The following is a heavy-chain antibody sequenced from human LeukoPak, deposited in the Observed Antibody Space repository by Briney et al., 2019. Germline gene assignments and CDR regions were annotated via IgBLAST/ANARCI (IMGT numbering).Heavy chain of an antibody. J-gene: IGHJ4*02. Sequence: SETLSLTCTVSGGSISSSSYYWGWIRQPPGKGLEWIGSIYYSGSTYYNPSLKSRVTISVDTSKNQFSLKLSSVTAADTAVYYCARGAATVTTSYFDYWGQGTLVTVSS. CDR3: ARGAATVTTSYFDY. CDR1: GGSISSSSYY. D-gene: IGHD4-17*01. V-gene: IGHV4-39*07. CDR2: IYYSGST.